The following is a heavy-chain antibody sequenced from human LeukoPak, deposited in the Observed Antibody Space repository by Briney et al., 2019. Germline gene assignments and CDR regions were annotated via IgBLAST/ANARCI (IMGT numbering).Heavy chain of an antibody. D-gene: IGHD3-10*01. CDR2: INHSGST. Sequence: PSETLSLTCAVYGGSFSGYYWSWIRQPPGKGLEWIGEINHSGSTNYNPSLKSRVTISVDTCKNQFSLKLSSVTAADTAVYYCARGRSSYYYGSGSYLYWGQGTLVTVSS. CDR1: GGSFSGYY. J-gene: IGHJ4*02. CDR3: ARGRSSYYYGSGSYLY. V-gene: IGHV4-34*01.